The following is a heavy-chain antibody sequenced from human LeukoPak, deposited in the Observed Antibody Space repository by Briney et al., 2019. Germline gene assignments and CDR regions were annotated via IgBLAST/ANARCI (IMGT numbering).Heavy chain of an antibody. CDR1: GRSLISTTYY. CDR2: IYYSGST. Sequence: SETLSLTCAVSGRSLISTTYYWGWIRQPPGKGLEWIGSIYYSGSTYYNPSLKSRVTVSVDMSKNQFSLQLSSVTAADTAVYYCARAPRTGAWDMITFGGVIVHGDAFDFWGQGTTVTVSS. D-gene: IGHD3-16*02. CDR3: ARAPRTGAWDMITFGGVIVHGDAFDF. V-gene: IGHV4-39*07. J-gene: IGHJ3*01.